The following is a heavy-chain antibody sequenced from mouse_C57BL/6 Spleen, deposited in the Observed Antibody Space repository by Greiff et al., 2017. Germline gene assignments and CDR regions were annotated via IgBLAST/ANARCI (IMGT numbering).Heavy chain of an antibody. J-gene: IGHJ4*01. CDR1: GYTFTSYW. CDR2: INPSSGYT. Sequence: VQLQQSGAELANPGASVKLSCKASGYTFTSYWMHWVKQRPGQGLEWIGYINPSSGYTKYNQKFKDKATLTADKSSSTAYMQLSSLTYEDSAVYYCARAYYDYDCAMDYWGQGTSVTVSS. D-gene: IGHD2-4*01. CDR3: ARAYYDYDCAMDY. V-gene: IGHV1-7*01.